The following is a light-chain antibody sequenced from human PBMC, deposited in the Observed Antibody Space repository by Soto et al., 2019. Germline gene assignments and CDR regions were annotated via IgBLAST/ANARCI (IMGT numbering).Light chain of an antibody. CDR3: QSYDSSLSVV. J-gene: IGLJ2*01. CDR2: GNS. Sequence: QSVLTQPPSVCGAPGQRVTISCTGSSSNIGAGYDVHWYQQLPGTAPKLLIYGNSNRPSGVPDRFSGSKSGTSASLAITGLRAEDEADYYCQSYDSSLSVVFGGGTKVTVL. V-gene: IGLV1-40*01. CDR1: SSNIGAGYD.